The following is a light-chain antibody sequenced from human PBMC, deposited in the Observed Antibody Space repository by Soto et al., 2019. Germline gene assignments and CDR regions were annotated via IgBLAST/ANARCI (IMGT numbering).Light chain of an antibody. CDR2: GAS. V-gene: IGKV3-20*01. Sequence: ILLTQSPGTLSLSPGERATLSCRASQSVSSSYLAWYQQKPGQAPRLLIYGASTRATGIPDRFSGSGSGTDFTLTISRLEPEDFAVYYCQQRGWTFGQGTKVDIK. J-gene: IGKJ1*01. CDR3: QQRGWT. CDR1: QSVSSSY.